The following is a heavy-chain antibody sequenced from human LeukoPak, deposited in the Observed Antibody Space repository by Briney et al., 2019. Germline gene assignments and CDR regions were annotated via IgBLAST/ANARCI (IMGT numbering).Heavy chain of an antibody. CDR1: GYSISIAYY. V-gene: IGHV4-38-2*02. CDR3: AREDGYCTDNVCQGWLDP. D-gene: IGHD2-8*01. J-gene: IGHJ5*02. Sequence: SETLSLTCTVSGYSISIAYYWGWVRQSPGKGLEWIGSIYQSGTAYYNPSFKSRVTISIDTSKNQFSLKLSSVTAADTAVYYCAREDGYCTDNVCQGWLDPWGQGTLVTVSS. CDR2: IYQSGTA.